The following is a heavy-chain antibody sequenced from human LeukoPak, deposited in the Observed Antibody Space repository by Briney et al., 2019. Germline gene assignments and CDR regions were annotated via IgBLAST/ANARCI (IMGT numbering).Heavy chain of an antibody. V-gene: IGHV1-18*01. Sequence: ASVKVSCKASGYTFTSYGISWVRQAPGQGLEWMGWISAYNGNTNYAQKLQGRVTMTTDTSTSTAYMELRSLRSDDTAVYYCASPLPPVVPAAIEWDSYYYYGMDVWGQGTTVTVSS. CDR1: GYTFTSYG. CDR3: ASPLPPVVPAAIEWDSYYYYGMDV. J-gene: IGHJ6*02. D-gene: IGHD2-2*01. CDR2: ISAYNGNT.